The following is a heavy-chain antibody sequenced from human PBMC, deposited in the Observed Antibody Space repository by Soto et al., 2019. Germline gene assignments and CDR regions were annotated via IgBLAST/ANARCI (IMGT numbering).Heavy chain of an antibody. CDR1: GGTFSSYA. Sequence: QVQLVQSGAEVMKPGSSVKVSCKASGGTFSSYAISWVRQAPGQGLEWMGGIITIFGTANYAQKFQGRVTITAVETTKTTYMELRSLRSEYTAVYYCAIYRDRYCSSTRCPIGAFDIWGQGTLVTVSS. CDR3: AIYRDRYCSSTRCPIGAFDI. CDR2: IITIFGTA. D-gene: IGHD2-2*01. V-gene: IGHV1-69*01. J-gene: IGHJ3*02.